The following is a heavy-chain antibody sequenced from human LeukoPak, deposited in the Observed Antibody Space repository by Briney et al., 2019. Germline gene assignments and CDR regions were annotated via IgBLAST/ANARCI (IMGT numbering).Heavy chain of an antibody. D-gene: IGHD3-10*02. CDR3: ATGPADIFGAYYYMDV. CDR1: GGTFSSYA. V-gene: IGHV1-69*06. CDR2: IIPIFGTA. J-gene: IGHJ6*03. Sequence: SVKVSCKASGGTFSSYAISWVRQAPGQGLEWMGGIIPIFGTANYAQKFQGRVTMTEDTSTDTAYMELSSLRSEDTAVYYCATGPADIFGAYYYMDVWGKGTTVTISS.